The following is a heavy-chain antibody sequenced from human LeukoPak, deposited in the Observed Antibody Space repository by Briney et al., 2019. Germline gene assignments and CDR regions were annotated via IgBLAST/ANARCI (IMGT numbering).Heavy chain of an antibody. D-gene: IGHD3-10*01. CDR3: ARDLRVDSGSYFGREFDY. CDR2: INPNSGGT. CDR1: GYTFTGYY. V-gene: IGHV1-2*02. J-gene: IGHJ4*02. Sequence: ASVKVSCKASGYTFTGYYMHWVRQAPGQGLEWMGWINPNSGGTNYAQKFQGRVTMTRDTSISTAYMELSRLRSDDTAVYYCARDLRVDSGSYFGREFDYWGQGTLVTVSS.